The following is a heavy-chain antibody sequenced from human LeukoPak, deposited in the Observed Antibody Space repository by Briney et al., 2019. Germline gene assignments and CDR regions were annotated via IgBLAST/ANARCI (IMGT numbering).Heavy chain of an antibody. D-gene: IGHD3-10*01. CDR1: GFTFSSYA. J-gene: IGHJ5*02. CDR3: ARGLTMVRGVLRWFDP. CDR2: INQDGSEK. V-gene: IGHV3-7*03. Sequence: GGSLRLSCAASGFTFSSYAMSWVRQAPGKGLEWVANINQDGSEKYYMNSVKGRFTISRDNAKNSLYVQMNSLRAEDTAVYYCARGLTMVRGVLRWFDPWGQGTLVTVSS.